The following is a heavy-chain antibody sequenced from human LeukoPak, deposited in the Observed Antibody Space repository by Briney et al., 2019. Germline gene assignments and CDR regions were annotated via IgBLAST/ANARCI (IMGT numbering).Heavy chain of an antibody. D-gene: IGHD6-13*01. CDR2: IASSGSTX. J-gene: IGHJ4*02. CDR1: GFTFXRXX. Sequence: GGSLRLSCAXSGFTFXRXXXXXXXQAPXXGLEWVSYIASSGSTXXYAXSVKGRXXXXXDNAKNSLYLQMNSLRAEDTAVYYCARRSAAGTVWSQGTLVTVSS. V-gene: IGHV3-48*03. CDR3: ARRSAAGTV.